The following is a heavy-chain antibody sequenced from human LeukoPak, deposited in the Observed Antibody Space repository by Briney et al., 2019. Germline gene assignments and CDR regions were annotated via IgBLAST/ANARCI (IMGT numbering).Heavy chain of an antibody. CDR1: GGSCDDYY. V-gene: IGHV4-59*08. CDR2: IYYSGST. J-gene: IGHJ4*02. CDR3: ARRPGYSSSWYID. Sequence: SETLSLTCAVYGGSCDDYYCSWIRQPPGKGLEWIGYIYYSGSTNYNPSLKSRVTISVDTSKNQFSLKLSSVTAADTAVYYCARRPGYSSSWYIDWGQGTLVTVSS. D-gene: IGHD6-13*01.